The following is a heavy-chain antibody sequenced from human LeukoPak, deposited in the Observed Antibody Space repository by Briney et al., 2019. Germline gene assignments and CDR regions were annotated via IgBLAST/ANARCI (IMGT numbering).Heavy chain of an antibody. J-gene: IGHJ4*02. D-gene: IGHD6-19*01. CDR2: LNPNSSNT. CDR3: ASLLTYRSGWFLY. CDR1: GYTFTSYD. Sequence: ASVKVSCKASGYTFTSYDINWVRQATGQGLGWMGWLNPNSSNTGYEQKFQGRVTINRNTYISTAYMELSSLRSEDTGVYYCASLLTYRSGWFLYGGEGTLVTVS. V-gene: IGHV1-8*03.